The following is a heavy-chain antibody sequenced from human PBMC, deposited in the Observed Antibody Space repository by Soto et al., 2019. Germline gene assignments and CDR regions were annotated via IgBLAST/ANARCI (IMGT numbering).Heavy chain of an antibody. CDR3: AKGGKDYYDSSASGICDY. V-gene: IGHV3-23*01. CDR1: GFTFSSYA. D-gene: IGHD3-22*01. CDR2: ISGSGGST. Sequence: AGGSLRLSCAASGFTFSSYAMSWVRQAPGKGLEWVSAISGSGGSTYYADSVKGRFTISRDNSKNTLYLQMNSLRAEDTAVYYCAKGGKDYYDSSASGICDYWGQGTLVTVSS. J-gene: IGHJ4*02.